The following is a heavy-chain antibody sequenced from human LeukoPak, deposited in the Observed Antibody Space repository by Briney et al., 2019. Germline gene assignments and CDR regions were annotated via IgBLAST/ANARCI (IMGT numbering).Heavy chain of an antibody. J-gene: IGHJ4*02. CDR2: IYPGDSDA. D-gene: IGHD4-17*01. CDR3: ARQPSNYGDYYDY. V-gene: IGHV5-51*01. CDR1: GYSFTSFW. Sequence: GESLKISCQASGYSFTSFWIGWVRQMPGRGLEWMGIIYPGDSDARYSPSFQGQVTISADKSINTAYLQWSSLKASDTAMYYCARQPSNYGDYYDYWAQGTLVTVSS.